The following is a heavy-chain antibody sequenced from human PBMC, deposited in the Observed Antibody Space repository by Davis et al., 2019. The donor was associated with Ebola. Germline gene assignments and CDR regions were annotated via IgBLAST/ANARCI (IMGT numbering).Heavy chain of an antibody. J-gene: IGHJ3*02. CDR1: GYTFTSYY. D-gene: IGHD6-19*01. Sequence: AASVKVSCKASGYTFTSYYMHWVRQAPGQGLEWMGIINPSGGSTSYAQKFQGRVTMTRDTSTSTVYMELSSMRSEDTAVYYCARGWYSSGWRPAFDIWGQGTMVTVSS. V-gene: IGHV1-46*01. CDR2: INPSGGST. CDR3: ARGWYSSGWRPAFDI.